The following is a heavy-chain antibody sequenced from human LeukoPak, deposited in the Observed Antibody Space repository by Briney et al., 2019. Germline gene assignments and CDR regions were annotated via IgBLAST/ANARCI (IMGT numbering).Heavy chain of an antibody. V-gene: IGHV4-39*01. CDR2: IYYSGST. CDR3: ARNPVFIATAGTSWFDP. J-gene: IGHJ5*02. D-gene: IGHD6-13*01. Sequence: PSETLSLTCTVSGGSISSSSYYWGWIRQPPGKGLEWIGSIYYSGSTYYNPSLKSRVTISVDTSKNQFSLKLSSVTAADTAVYYCARNPVFIATAGTSWFDPWRQGTLITVSS. CDR1: GGSISSSSYY.